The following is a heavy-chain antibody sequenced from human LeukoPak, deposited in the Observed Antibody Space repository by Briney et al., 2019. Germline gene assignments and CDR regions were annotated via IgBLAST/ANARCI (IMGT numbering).Heavy chain of an antibody. CDR2: MNPNSGNT. D-gene: IGHD2-2*02. J-gene: IGHJ5*02. CDR1: GYTFTSYD. V-gene: IGHV1-8*01. Sequence: GASVKVSCKASGYTFTSYDINWVRQATGQGLEWMGWMNPNSGNTGYAQKFQGRVTMTRNTSISTAYMELSSLRSEDTAVYYCARGPYPYQLLYRGDDWFDPRGQGTLVTVSS. CDR3: ARGPYPYQLLYRGDDWFDP.